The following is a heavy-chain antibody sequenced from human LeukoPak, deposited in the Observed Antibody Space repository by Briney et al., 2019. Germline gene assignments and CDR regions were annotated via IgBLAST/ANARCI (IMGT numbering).Heavy chain of an antibody. J-gene: IGHJ6*02. Sequence: GGSLRLSCAASGFTFSNNWMSWVRQAPGRGLECVANIKKDGSEKYYINSVKGRFTISRDNAKNSLYLQMNSLRAEDTAVYYCARDRQQLISGDYYYGMDVWGQGTTVTVSS. CDR3: ARDRQQLISGDYYYGMDV. D-gene: IGHD6-13*01. V-gene: IGHV3-7*01. CDR2: IKKDGSEK. CDR1: GFTFSNNW.